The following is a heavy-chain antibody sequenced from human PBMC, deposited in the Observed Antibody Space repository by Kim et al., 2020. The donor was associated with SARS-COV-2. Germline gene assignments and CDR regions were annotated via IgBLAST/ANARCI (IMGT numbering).Heavy chain of an antibody. V-gene: IGHV1-8*01. Sequence: KSGSTGYAQQFQGRFTMSRDTSTNTAYMELNSLRVEDTAVYYCARGERLDSWGQGTLVTVSS. CDR3: ARGERLDS. J-gene: IGHJ4*02. CDR2: KSGST. D-gene: IGHD1-26*01.